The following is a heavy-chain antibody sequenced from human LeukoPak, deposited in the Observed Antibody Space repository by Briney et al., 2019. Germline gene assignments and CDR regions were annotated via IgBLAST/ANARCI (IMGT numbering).Heavy chain of an antibody. J-gene: IGHJ4*02. D-gene: IGHD5-24*01. Sequence: PSETLSLTCTVSGGSISSGGYYWSWIRQHPRKGLEWIGYIYYSGSTYYNPSLKSRVTISVDTSKNQFSLKLSSVTAADTAVYYCARERRDGYNYIDYWGQGTLVTVSS. CDR2: IYYSGST. V-gene: IGHV4-31*03. CDR1: GGSISSGGYY. CDR3: ARERRDGYNYIDY.